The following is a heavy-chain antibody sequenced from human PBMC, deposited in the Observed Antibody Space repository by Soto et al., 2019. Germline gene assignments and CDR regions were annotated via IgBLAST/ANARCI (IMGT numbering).Heavy chain of an antibody. Sequence: PSETMSLTCTVSGGYISSGVYYWSWLRQHPGKGLEWIGYIYYSGSTYYNPSLKSRVTISVDTSKNQFSLKLSSVTAADTAVYYCARESSEDIVVVPAAMQDRRFFDYWGQGTLVTVSS. CDR1: GGYISSGVYY. D-gene: IGHD2-2*01. CDR3: ARESSEDIVVVPAAMQDRRFFDY. CDR2: IYYSGST. J-gene: IGHJ4*02. V-gene: IGHV4-31*03.